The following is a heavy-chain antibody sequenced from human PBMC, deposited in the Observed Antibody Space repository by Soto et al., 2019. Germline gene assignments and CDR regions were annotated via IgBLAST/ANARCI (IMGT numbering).Heavy chain of an antibody. Sequence: PSETLSLTCAVYGGSFSGYYWSWIRQPPGKGLEWIGEINHSGSTNYNPSLKSRVTISVDTSKNQFSLKLSSVTAADTAVYYCARGIHCSSTSCPGRGYNWFDPWGQGTLVTVSS. D-gene: IGHD2-2*01. V-gene: IGHV4-34*01. J-gene: IGHJ5*02. CDR1: GGSFSGYY. CDR2: INHSGST. CDR3: ARGIHCSSTSCPGRGYNWFDP.